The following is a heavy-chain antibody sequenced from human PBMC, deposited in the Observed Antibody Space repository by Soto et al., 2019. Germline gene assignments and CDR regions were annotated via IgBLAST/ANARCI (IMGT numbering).Heavy chain of an antibody. CDR3: ARDGVQLSENWYFDL. V-gene: IGHV4-30-4*01. CDR1: GGSISSGDYY. Sequence: SETLSLTCTVSGGSISSGDYYWSWIRQPPGKGLEWIGYIYYSGSTYYNPSLKSRVTISVDTSKNQFSLKLSSVTAADTAVYFFARDGVQLSENWYFDLWGRGTLVTVSS. J-gene: IGHJ2*01. D-gene: IGHD5-18*01. CDR2: IYYSGST.